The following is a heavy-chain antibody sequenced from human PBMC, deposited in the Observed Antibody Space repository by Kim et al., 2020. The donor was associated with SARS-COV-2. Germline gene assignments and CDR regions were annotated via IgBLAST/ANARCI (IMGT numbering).Heavy chain of an antibody. CDR2: IYYSGST. V-gene: IGHV4-39*01. Sequence: SETLSLTCTVSGGSISSSSYYWGWIRQPPGKGLEWIGSIYYSGSTYYNPSLKSRVTISVDTSKNQFSLKLSSVTAADTAVYYCARHGIAVAGNQGGFDYWGQGTLVTVSS. CDR3: ARHGIAVAGNQGGFDY. D-gene: IGHD6-19*01. CDR1: GGSISSSSYY. J-gene: IGHJ4*02.